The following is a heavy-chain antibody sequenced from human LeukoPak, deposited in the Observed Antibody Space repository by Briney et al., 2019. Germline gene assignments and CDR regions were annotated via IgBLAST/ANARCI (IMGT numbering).Heavy chain of an antibody. V-gene: IGHV3-23*01. J-gene: IGHJ3*02. D-gene: IGHD2-2*01. CDR2: ISGSGGST. CDR3: AKSLTIQSGQYQLLEGEDAFDI. Sequence: GGSLRLSCAASGFTFSSYAMSWVRQAPGKGLDWVSTISGSGGSTYYADSVKGRFTISRDNSKNTLYLQINSLRAEDTAVYYCAKSLTIQSGQYQLLEGEDAFDIWGQGTMVTVSS. CDR1: GFTFSSYA.